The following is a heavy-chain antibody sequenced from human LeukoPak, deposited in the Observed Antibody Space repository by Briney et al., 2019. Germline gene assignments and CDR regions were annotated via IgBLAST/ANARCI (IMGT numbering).Heavy chain of an antibody. V-gene: IGHV1-2*02. J-gene: IGHJ5*02. CDR3: ARDEFWSVPNWFDP. CDR1: GYTFTGYY. Sequence: ASVKVSCKASGYTFTGYYIHWVRQAPGQGLEWMGWINPNSGGTNYAQKFQGRVTMTRDTSISTAYMELSRLRSDDTAVYYCARDEFWSVPNWFDPWGQGTLVTVSS. D-gene: IGHD3-3*01. CDR2: INPNSGGT.